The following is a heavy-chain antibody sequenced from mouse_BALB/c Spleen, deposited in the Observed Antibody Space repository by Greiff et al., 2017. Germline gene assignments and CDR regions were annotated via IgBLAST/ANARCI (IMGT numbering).Heavy chain of an antibody. CDR2: IYYSGST. V-gene: IGHV3-2*02. CDR1: GYSITSDYA. CDR3: AKFLYGLDY. J-gene: IGHJ4*01. Sequence: DVKLQESGPGLVKPSQSLSLTCTVTGYSITSDYAWNWIRQFPGNKLEWMGYIYYSGSTNYNPSLKSRISITRDTSKNQFFLQLNSVTTEDTATYYCAKFLYGLDYWGRGTSVTVSS.